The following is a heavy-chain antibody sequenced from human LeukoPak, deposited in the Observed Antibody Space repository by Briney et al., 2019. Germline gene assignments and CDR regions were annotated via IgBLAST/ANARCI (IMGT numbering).Heavy chain of an antibody. V-gene: IGHV3-7*01. Sequence: GGSLRLSCAASGFTFSSYWMSWVRQAPGKGLEWVANINQDGSEKYYVDSVKGRFTISRDNAKNSLYLQMNSLRAEDTAVYYCARAPTVVAGGGAYFDYWGQGTLVTVSS. CDR2: INQDGSEK. CDR1: GFTFSSYW. D-gene: IGHD2-15*01. CDR3: ARAPTVVAGGGAYFDY. J-gene: IGHJ4*02.